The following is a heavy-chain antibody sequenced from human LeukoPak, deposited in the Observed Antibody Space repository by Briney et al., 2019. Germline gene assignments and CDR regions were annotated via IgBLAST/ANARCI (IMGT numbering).Heavy chain of an antibody. CDR2: ISAYNGNT. Sequence: GASVKVSCKASGYTFTSYGISWVRQAPGQGLEWMGWISAYNGNTNYAQKLQGRVTMTTDTSTSTAYMELRSLRSDDTAVYYCARDLRYGTGTQAGYFDYWGQGTLVTVSS. CDR1: GYTFTSYG. CDR3: ARDLRYGTGTQAGYFDY. J-gene: IGHJ4*02. D-gene: IGHD3-10*01. V-gene: IGHV1-18*01.